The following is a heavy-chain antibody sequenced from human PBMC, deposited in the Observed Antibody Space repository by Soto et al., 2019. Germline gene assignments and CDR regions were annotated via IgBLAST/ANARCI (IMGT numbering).Heavy chain of an antibody. CDR1: GVTVNTNY. CDR2: IESGGSI. V-gene: IGHV3-53*01. J-gene: IGHJ3*02. CDR3: ASATVWKDAFEI. D-gene: IGHD3-16*01. Sequence: EVQLVESGGGLIQPGGSLRLSCAASGVTVNTNYMSWVRQSPGKGLEWVSLIESGGSIYYADSVKGRFTISRDNFKNTLSLQMNSLRVEYTAVYYCASATVWKDAFEIWGHGTLVSVSA.